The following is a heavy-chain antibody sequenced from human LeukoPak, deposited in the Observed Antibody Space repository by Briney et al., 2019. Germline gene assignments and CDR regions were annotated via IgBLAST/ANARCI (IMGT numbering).Heavy chain of an antibody. D-gene: IGHD6-13*01. J-gene: IGHJ5*02. CDR3: ASYSSSWYGNWFDP. V-gene: IGHV3-30*04. Sequence: GRSLRLSCAASGFTFSSYAMHWVRQAPGKGLEWVAVISYDGSNKYYADSVKGRFTISRDNSKNTLYLQMNSLRAGDTAVYYCASYSSSWYGNWFDPWGQGTLVTVSS. CDR2: ISYDGSNK. CDR1: GFTFSSYA.